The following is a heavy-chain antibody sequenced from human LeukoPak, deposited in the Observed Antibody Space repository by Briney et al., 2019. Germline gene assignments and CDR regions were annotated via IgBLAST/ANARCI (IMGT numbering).Heavy chain of an antibody. CDR1: GFPFSSYG. V-gene: IGHV3-30*03. CDR3: ASSLPRYSSSWYLFNY. J-gene: IGHJ4*02. CDR2: ISNDGSNK. Sequence: GGALRLSCAASGFPFSSYGMHWVRQAPGKGLEWVAVISNDGSNKYYADSVKGRFTISRDNSKNTLYLQMNSLRAEDTAVYYCASSLPRYSSSWYLFNYWGQGTLVTVSS. D-gene: IGHD6-13*01.